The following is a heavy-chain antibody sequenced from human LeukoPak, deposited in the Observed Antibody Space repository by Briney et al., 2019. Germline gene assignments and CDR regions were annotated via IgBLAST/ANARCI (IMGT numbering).Heavy chain of an antibody. CDR3: ARDSSGYADY. CDR1: GGSFSGYY. V-gene: IGHV4-34*01. Sequence: PSETLSLTCAVYGGSFSGYYWSWIRQPPGKGLEWIGEINHSGSTNYNPSLKSRVTISVDTSKNQFSLKLSSVTAADTAVYYCARDSSGYADYWGQGTLVTVSS. CDR2: INHSGST. D-gene: IGHD3-22*01. J-gene: IGHJ4*02.